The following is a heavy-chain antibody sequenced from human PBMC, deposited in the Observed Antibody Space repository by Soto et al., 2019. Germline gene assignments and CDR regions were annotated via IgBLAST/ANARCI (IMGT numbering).Heavy chain of an antibody. V-gene: IGHV1-3*01. CDR3: ARDRCSGGSCYQADYGMDV. Sequence: ASVQVACKASGYTFTSYAMHWVRQAPGQRLEWMGWINAGNGNTKYSQKFQGRVTITRDTSASTAYMELSSLRSEDTAVYYCARDRCSGGSCYQADYGMDVWGQGTTVTVSS. CDR1: GYTFTSYA. D-gene: IGHD2-15*01. J-gene: IGHJ6*02. CDR2: INAGNGNT.